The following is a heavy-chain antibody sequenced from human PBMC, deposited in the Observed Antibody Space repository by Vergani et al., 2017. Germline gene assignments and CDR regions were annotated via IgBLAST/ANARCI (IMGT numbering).Heavy chain of an antibody. CDR2: ISYDGSNK. D-gene: IGHD4-17*01. CDR3: ARGADGDNVSSFDY. Sequence: QVQLVESGGGVVQPGRSLRLSCAASGFTFSSYAMHWVRQAPGKGLEWVAVISYDGSNKYYADSVKGRFTISRDNSKNTLYLQMNSLRAEDTAVYSCARGADGDNVSSFDYWGQGTLVTVSS. CDR1: GFTFSSYA. J-gene: IGHJ4*02. V-gene: IGHV3-30-3*01.